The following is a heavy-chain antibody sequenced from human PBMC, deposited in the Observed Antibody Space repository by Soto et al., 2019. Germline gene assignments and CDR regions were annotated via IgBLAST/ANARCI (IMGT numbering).Heavy chain of an antibody. J-gene: IGHJ6*02. CDR2: IIPLFRTP. D-gene: IGHD1-1*01. CDR3: ARDNDRVQLGGNYYYVLDV. CDR1: GGTFSSSA. V-gene: IGHV1-69*12. Sequence: QVQLVQSGAEMKEPGSSVKVSCTTSGGTFSSSAISWLRQAPGQGLEWMGGIIPLFRTPDYAQKFQGRVTIAADESTSTAYMELSSLRSEDTAVYYCARDNDRVQLGGNYYYVLDVWGQGTTITVSS.